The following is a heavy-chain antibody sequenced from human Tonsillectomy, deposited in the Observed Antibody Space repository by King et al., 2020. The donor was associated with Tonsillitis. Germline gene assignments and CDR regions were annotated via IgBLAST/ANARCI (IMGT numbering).Heavy chain of an antibody. J-gene: IGHJ4*02. CDR2: IIPILGIA. D-gene: IGHD3-10*01. Sequence: QLVQSGAEVKKPGSSVKVSCKASGGTFSSYAISWVRQAPGQGLEWMGRIIPILGIANYAQKFQGRVTITADKSTSTAYMELSSLRSEDTAVYYCARSYGSWSYLFWYWGQGTLVTVSS. V-gene: IGHV1-69*04. CDR1: GGTFSSYA. CDR3: ARSYGSWSYLFWY.